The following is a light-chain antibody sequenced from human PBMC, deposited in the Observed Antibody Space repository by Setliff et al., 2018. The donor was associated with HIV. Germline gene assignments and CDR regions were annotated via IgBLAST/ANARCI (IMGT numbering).Light chain of an antibody. J-gene: IGLJ2*01. CDR2: DVS. V-gene: IGLV2-14*01. CDR3: SSYSTSNTPSVI. Sequence: QSALTQPASMSGSPGQSITISCTGTSSDIGGYNYVSWYQHHPGKAPKIMIYDVSNRPSGVSNRFSGSKSGNTASLTISGLQAVDEADYYCSSYSTSNTPSVIFGGGTKVTVL. CDR1: SSDIGGYNY.